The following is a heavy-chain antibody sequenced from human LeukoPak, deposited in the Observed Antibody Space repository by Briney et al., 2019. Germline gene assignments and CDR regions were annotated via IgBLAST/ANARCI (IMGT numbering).Heavy chain of an antibody. CDR1: GGTFSSYA. CDR2: IIPIFGTA. V-gene: IGHV1-69*13. Sequence: EASVKVSCKASGGTFSSYAISWVRQAPGQGLEWMGGIIPIFGTANYAQKFQGRVTITADESTSTAYMELSSLRSEDTAVYYCARHGFSGYYDYWGQGTLVTVSS. D-gene: IGHD3-22*01. CDR3: ARHGFSGYYDY. J-gene: IGHJ4*02.